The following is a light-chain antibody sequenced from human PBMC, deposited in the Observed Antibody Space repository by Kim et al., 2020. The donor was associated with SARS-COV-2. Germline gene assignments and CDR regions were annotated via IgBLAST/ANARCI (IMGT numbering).Light chain of an antibody. Sequence: GQSITISFNGTSSDIGSTNYVSWYQLTPGEAPNLVIFDVALRPSGISTRFSGSKSGNKASLTISALQPEDEADYFCISYAASITFVFGSGTKVTVL. CDR1: SSDIGSTNY. CDR2: DVA. J-gene: IGLJ1*01. CDR3: ISYAASITFV. V-gene: IGLV2-14*04.